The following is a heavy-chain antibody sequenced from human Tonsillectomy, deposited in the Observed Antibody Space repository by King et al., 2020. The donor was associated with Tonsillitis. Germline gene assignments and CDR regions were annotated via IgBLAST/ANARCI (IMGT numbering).Heavy chain of an antibody. D-gene: IGHD3-10*01. Sequence: EVQLVESGEDLVQPGGSLRLSCAASGFTFSSYWMHWVRQAPGKGLVWVSRINSDGSNTSYAASVKGRFTISRDNAKNTLYLQMNSLRAEDTAVYYCASLTMVRGVTVFDYWGQGTLVTVSS. CDR3: ASLTMVRGVTVFDY. V-gene: IGHV3-74*01. J-gene: IGHJ4*02. CDR1: GFTFSSYW. CDR2: INSDGSNT.